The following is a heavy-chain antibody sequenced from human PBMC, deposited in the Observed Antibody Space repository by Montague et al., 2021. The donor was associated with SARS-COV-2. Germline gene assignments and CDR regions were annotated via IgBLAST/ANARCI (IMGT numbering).Heavy chain of an antibody. D-gene: IGHD3-9*01. J-gene: IGHJ6*03. V-gene: IGHV4-59*01. CDR1: DDSFSHYF. CDR3: ARDSRTDFDWLFPDSGSYYYYMDV. CDR2: IYNRGTT. Sequence: SETLSLTCTVSDDSFSHYFWSWIRQPPGKGLEWIGNIYNRGTTNYNPSLKSRVSLSIDKSKNQFSLNLTSVTAADTAVYYCARDSRTDFDWLFPDSGSYYYYMDVWGKGTTVTVSS.